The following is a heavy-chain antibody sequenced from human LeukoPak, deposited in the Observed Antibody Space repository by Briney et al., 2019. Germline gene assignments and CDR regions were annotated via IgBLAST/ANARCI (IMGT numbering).Heavy chain of an antibody. CDR2: IYHSGST. D-gene: IGHD6-13*01. CDR1: GGSISSGGYY. J-gene: IGHJ5*02. Sequence: SETLSLTCTVSGGSISSGGYYWSWIRQPPGKGLEWIGYIYHSGSTYYNPSLKSRVTISVDRSKNQFSLKLSSVTAADTAVYYCVREPSSSWYLKEFDPWGQGTLVTVSS. CDR3: VREPSSSWYLKEFDP. V-gene: IGHV4-30-2*01.